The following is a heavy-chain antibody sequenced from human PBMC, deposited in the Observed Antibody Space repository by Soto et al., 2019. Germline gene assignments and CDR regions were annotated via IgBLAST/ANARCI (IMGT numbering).Heavy chain of an antibody. CDR1: GRTGGDHGRK. CDR2: SSYGGAT. CDR3: ATYHGGPPLNWFES. D-gene: IGHD2-2*01. V-gene: IGHV4-31*02. J-gene: IGHJ5*01. Sequence: PSETLSPRSPFSGRTGGDHGRKRTCQLGRPGSDLEWVGYSSYGGATYYSPSLHSRVSISVDTSKNQFSLTLNSVTAADTATYYCATYHGGPPLNWFESGGHGTLFTVS.